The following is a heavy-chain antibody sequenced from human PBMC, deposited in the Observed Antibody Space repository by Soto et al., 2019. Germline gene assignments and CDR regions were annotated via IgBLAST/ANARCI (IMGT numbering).Heavy chain of an antibody. J-gene: IGHJ5*02. Sequence: QLQLQESGPGLVKPSETLSLTCTVSGGSISSSSYYWGWIRQPPGKGLEWIGSIYYSGSTYYNPSLKGRVTISVDTSKNQFSLKLSSVTAADTAVYYCARKGYDYIWGIRPLYNWFDPWGQGTLVTVSS. CDR3: ARKGYDYIWGIRPLYNWFDP. V-gene: IGHV4-39*01. CDR1: GGSISSSSYY. D-gene: IGHD3-16*01. CDR2: IYYSGST.